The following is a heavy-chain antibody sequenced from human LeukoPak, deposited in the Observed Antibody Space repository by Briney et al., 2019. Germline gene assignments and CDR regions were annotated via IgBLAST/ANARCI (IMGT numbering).Heavy chain of an antibody. CDR3: VRRAWLEY. CDR2: IKEDGVEK. CDR1: GFTLSSYS. J-gene: IGHJ4*02. V-gene: IGHV3-7*04. Sequence: PGGSLRLSCAASGFTLSSYSMSWVRQAPGKGLEWVANIKEDGVEKNYVNSVKGLFTVSRDNGKNSLFLEMNSLRAEDTALYYCVRRAWLEYWGQGTPVTVSS.